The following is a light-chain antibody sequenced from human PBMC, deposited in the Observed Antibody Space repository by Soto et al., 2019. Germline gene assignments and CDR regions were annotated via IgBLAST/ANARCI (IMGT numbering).Light chain of an antibody. J-gene: IGLJ1*01. CDR3: CPFVGYNEHV. CDR2: EAT. V-gene: IGLV2-23*01. CDR1: SSDVGSYNV. Sequence: QSALTQPASVSGSPGQSITISCTGTSSDVGSYNVVSWYQQHPGKAPALMIYEATKRPSGVSNRFSGSKSGNTASLTISGLQAEEEADYYCCPFVGYNEHVFGTATKLTVL.